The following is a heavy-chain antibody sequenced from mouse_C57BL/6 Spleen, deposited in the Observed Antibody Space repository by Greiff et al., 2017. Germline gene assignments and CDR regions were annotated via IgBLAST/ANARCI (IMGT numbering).Heavy chain of an antibody. Sequence: LQESGAELVRPGASVTLSCKASGYTFTDYEMHWVKQTPVHGLEWIGAIDPETGGTAYNQKFKGKAILTADKSSSTAYMELRSLTSEDSAVYYCTRWGYYYGSSYYFDYWGQGTTLTVSS. CDR3: TRWGYYYGSSYYFDY. D-gene: IGHD1-1*01. J-gene: IGHJ2*01. CDR2: IDPETGGT. V-gene: IGHV1-15*01. CDR1: GYTFTDYE.